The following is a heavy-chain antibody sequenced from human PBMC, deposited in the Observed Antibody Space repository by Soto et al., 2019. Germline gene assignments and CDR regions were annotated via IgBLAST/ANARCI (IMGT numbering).Heavy chain of an antibody. D-gene: IGHD3-3*01. J-gene: IGHJ6*02. Sequence: GGSLRLCCAASGFTFSIYGMHLVRQAPGKGLGGVAVISYDGSNKYYADSVKGRFTISRDNSKNTLYLQMNSLRAEDTAVYYCAKDRTYYDFCSGYYKAPGYYGMDVWGQATTVTVS. CDR1: GFTFSIYG. V-gene: IGHV3-30*18. CDR2: ISYDGSNK. CDR3: AKDRTYYDFCSGYYKAPGYYGMDV.